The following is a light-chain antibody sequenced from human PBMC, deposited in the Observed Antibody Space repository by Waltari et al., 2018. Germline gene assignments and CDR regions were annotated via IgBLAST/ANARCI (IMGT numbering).Light chain of an antibody. V-gene: IGLV1-47*01. CDR2: RNN. J-gene: IGLJ3*02. CDR3: AAWDDSLSGPV. CDR1: SSHIGSNY. Sequence: QSVLTQPPSASGTPGQRVTISCSGRSSHIGSNYVYWYQQPPGTAPKPLIYRNNQRPSGVPDRFSGSKSGTSASLAISGLRSEDEADYYCAAWDDSLSGPVFGGGTKLTVL.